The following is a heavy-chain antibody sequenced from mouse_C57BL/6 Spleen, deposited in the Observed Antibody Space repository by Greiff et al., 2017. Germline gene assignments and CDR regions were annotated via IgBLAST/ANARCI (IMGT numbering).Heavy chain of an antibody. D-gene: IGHD3-1*01. CDR2: ISYDGSN. Sequence: EVQLQESGPGLVKPSQSLSLTCSVTGYSITSGYYWNWIRQFPGNKLEWMGYISYDGSNNYNPSLKNRISITRDTSKNQFFLKLNSVTTEDTATYYCARERGRRGFDYWGQGTTLTVSS. V-gene: IGHV3-6*01. J-gene: IGHJ2*01. CDR1: GYSITSGYY. CDR3: ARERGRRGFDY.